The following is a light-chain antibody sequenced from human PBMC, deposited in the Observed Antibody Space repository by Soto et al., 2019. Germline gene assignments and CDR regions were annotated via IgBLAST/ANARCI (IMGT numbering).Light chain of an antibody. Sequence: DVVMTQSPVSLAVTVGEAASISCRSSESVVYSDGSTYLNWFQQRSGQSPRRLIYKVSNRDSGVPDRFSGSGSGANFTLNISRVEAEDVGVYYCMQGTHWPRTFGQGTKVDIK. V-gene: IGKV2-30*01. CDR1: ESVVYSDGSTY. CDR3: MQGTHWPRT. CDR2: KVS. J-gene: IGKJ1*01.